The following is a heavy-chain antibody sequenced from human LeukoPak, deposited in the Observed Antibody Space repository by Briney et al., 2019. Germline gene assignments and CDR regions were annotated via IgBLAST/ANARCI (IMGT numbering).Heavy chain of an antibody. CDR1: GYTFTSYA. J-gene: IGHJ4*02. CDR2: INTNTGNP. V-gene: IGHV7-4-1*02. Sequence: GASVKVSCKASGYTFTSYAMNWVRQAPGQGPEWMGWINTNTGNPTYARGFTGRFVFSLDTSVSTAYLQISSLKAEDTAVYYCARAFMTVSGWYLGNIFDYWGQGTLVTVSS. D-gene: IGHD6-19*01. CDR3: ARAFMTVSGWYLGNIFDY.